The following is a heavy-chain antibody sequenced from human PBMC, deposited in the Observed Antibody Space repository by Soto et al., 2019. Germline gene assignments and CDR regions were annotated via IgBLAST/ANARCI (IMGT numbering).Heavy chain of an antibody. CDR2: INHSGST. CDR3: ARHHPTQPEFDY. CDR1: GGSFSGYY. Sequence: SETLSLTCAVYGGSFSGYYWSWIRQPPGKGLEWIGEINHSGSTNYNPSLKSRVTISVDTSKNQFSLKLSSVTAADTAVYYCARHHPTQPEFDYWGQGTLVTVSS. J-gene: IGHJ4*02. V-gene: IGHV4-34*01.